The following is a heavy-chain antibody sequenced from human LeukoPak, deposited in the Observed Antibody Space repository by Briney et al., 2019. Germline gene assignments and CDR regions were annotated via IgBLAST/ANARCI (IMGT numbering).Heavy chain of an antibody. CDR3: ARGIPNSYGKDY. V-gene: IGHV3-74*01. D-gene: IGHD3-16*01. J-gene: IGHJ4*02. CDR1: GSTFSSHW. Sequence: GGSLRLSCAASGSTFSSHWMHWVRQAPGKGLVWVSRIKGDGSSTSYADSVKGRLTISRDNAKNTVYLQMNSLRGEDTAVYYCARGIPNSYGKDYWGQGTLVTVSS. CDR2: IKGDGSST.